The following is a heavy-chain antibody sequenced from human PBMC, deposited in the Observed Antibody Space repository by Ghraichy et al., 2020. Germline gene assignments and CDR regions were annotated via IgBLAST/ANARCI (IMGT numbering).Heavy chain of an antibody. CDR1: GFSFSSYG. CDR2: IWNDGSDK. Sequence: GGSLRLSCGASGFSFSSYGMQWVRQAPDKGLEWVAVIWNDGSDKYYVDSVKGRFTVSRDNSKNTLYLQMNSLRAEDTAVYYCARSSLNSNYYYGMDVWGQGTTVTVFS. CDR3: ARSSLNSNYYYGMDV. J-gene: IGHJ6*02. V-gene: IGHV3-33*01. D-gene: IGHD4-11*01.